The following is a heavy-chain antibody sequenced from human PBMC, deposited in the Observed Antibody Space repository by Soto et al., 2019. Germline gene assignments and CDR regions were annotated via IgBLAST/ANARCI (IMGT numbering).Heavy chain of an antibody. CDR2: IYYSGST. D-gene: IGHD3-3*02. J-gene: IGHJ6*03. Sequence: SETLSLTCTVSGGSISSSSYYWGWIRQPPGKGLEWIGSIYYSGSTYYNPSLKSRVTISVDTSKNQFSLKLSSVTAADTAVYYCARQDHFWSGYYIDVWGKGTTVTVSS. CDR1: GGSISSSSYY. V-gene: IGHV4-39*01. CDR3: ARQDHFWSGYYIDV.